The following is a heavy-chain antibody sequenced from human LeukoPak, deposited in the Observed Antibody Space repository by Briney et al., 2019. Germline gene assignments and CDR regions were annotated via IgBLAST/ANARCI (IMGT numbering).Heavy chain of an antibody. Sequence: SETLSLTCTVSGGSISNSSYYWAWIRQPPGKGLEWIGSIYYSGNPFYNPSLKSRVTILVDTSNNQFSLEVDSVTAADTAMYYCASQLDTTGYYTGFIDSWGQGALDTVSS. CDR2: IYYSGNP. J-gene: IGHJ4*02. V-gene: IGHV4-39*01. CDR3: ASQLDTTGYYTGFIDS. D-gene: IGHD3/OR15-3a*01. CDR1: GGSISNSSYY.